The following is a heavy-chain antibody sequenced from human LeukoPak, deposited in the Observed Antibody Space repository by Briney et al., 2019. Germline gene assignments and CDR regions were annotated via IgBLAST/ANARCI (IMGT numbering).Heavy chain of an antibody. D-gene: IGHD6-6*01. CDR3: ARALGYSSSPFDY. Sequence: GGSLRLSCAASGFTFSTYNMNWVRQAPGKGLEWVSSISGSSSYIYYADSVKGRFSISRDNAKNSLYLQMNSLRAEDTAVYYCARALGYSSSPFDYWGQGTLVTVSS. CDR2: ISGSSSYI. V-gene: IGHV3-21*01. J-gene: IGHJ4*02. CDR1: GFTFSTYN.